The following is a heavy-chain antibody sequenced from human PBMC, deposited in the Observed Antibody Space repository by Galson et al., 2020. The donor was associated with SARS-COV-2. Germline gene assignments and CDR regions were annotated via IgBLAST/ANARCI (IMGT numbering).Heavy chain of an antibody. V-gene: IGHV4-39*02. Sequence: SETLSLTCTVSGGSISSSTYYWGWIRQPPGKGLEWIGSMYYSGSTYYNPSLKSRVTIFVDTSKNHFSLKLSSVTAADTAVYYCAISNDSFDIWGQGTMVTVSS. CDR3: AISNDSFDI. CDR1: GGSISSSTYY. J-gene: IGHJ3*02. CDR2: MYYSGST.